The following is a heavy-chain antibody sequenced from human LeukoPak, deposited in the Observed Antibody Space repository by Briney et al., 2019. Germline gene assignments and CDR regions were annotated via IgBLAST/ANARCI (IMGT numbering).Heavy chain of an antibody. J-gene: IGHJ4*02. Sequence: GGSLRLSCAASGFTFSSYAMSWVRQAPGQGLEWVSGISGSGDNTYYADSVKGRFTISRDNSKNTLYVQVNSLGTEDTAAYYCAKKKGYCSGGSCYVDYWGQGTLVTVSS. V-gene: IGHV3-23*01. D-gene: IGHD2-15*01. CDR1: GFTFSSYA. CDR2: ISGSGDNT. CDR3: AKKKGYCSGGSCYVDY.